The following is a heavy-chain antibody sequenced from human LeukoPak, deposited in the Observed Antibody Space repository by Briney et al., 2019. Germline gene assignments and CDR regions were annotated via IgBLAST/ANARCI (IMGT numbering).Heavy chain of an antibody. V-gene: IGHV4-39*01. CDR3: ARLGVGATKYFDY. CDR2: IYYSGST. D-gene: IGHD1-26*01. J-gene: IGHJ4*02. CDR1: GGSISSSSYY. Sequence: SETLSLTCTVSGGSISSSSYYWGWIRQPPGKGLEWIGSIYYSGSTYYNPSLKSRVTISVDTSKNQFPLKLSSVTAADTAVYYCARLGVGATKYFDYWGQGTLVTVSS.